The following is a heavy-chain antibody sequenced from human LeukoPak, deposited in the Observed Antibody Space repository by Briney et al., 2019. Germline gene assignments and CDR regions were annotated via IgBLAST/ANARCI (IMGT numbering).Heavy chain of an antibody. V-gene: IGHV3-30*02. CDR2: IRYEGSNK. Sequence: GGSLRLSCAVSGFTFSIYGMHWVRQAPGRGLEWVGFIRYEGSNKYYAYSVKGRFTISRDNSKNTLYLQMNSLRAEDTAVYYCARDERNYYGSATYHSGWGHGTLFTLSS. CDR1: GFTFSIYG. CDR3: ARDERNYYGSATYHSG. D-gene: IGHD3-10*01. J-gene: IGHJ4*01.